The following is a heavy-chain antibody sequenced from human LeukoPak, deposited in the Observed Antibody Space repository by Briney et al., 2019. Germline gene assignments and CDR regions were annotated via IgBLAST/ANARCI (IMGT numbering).Heavy chain of an antibody. D-gene: IGHD5-24*01. CDR1: GFTFSSYS. CDR3: ARMAATIEDY. Sequence: AGGSLRLSCAASGFTFSSYSMNWVRQAPGKGLEWVSSISSSSSHIYYADSVKGRFTISRDNAKNSLYLQMNSLRAEDTAVYYCARMAATIEDYWGQGTLVTVSS. CDR2: ISSSSSHI. V-gene: IGHV3-21*01. J-gene: IGHJ4*02.